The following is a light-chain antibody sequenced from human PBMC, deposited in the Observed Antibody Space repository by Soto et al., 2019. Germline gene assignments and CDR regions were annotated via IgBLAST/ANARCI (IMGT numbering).Light chain of an antibody. CDR2: DVS. CDR1: SSDVGGYTY. Sequence: QSLLTQPASLSGSPGQSITISCAGHSSDVGGYTYVSWYQQHPGKAPKLIIYDVSNRPSGVSNRFSGSKSGNTASLTISGLQAEDEADYYCTSYTSSSTPYVFGGGTKVTVL. J-gene: IGLJ1*01. CDR3: TSYTSSSTPYV. V-gene: IGLV2-14*01.